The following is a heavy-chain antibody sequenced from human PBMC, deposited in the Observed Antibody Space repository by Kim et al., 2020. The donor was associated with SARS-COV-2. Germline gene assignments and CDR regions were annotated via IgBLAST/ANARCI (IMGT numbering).Heavy chain of an antibody. CDR2: IYSGGST. CDR3: ARDRPRTVGGRWYYYGMDV. D-gene: IGHD4-17*01. V-gene: IGHV3-53*01. Sequence: GGSLRLSCAASGFTVSSNYMSWVRQAPGKGLEWVSVIYSGGSTYYADSVKGRFTISRDNSKNTLYLQMNSLRAEDTAVYYCARDRPRTVGGRWYYYGMDVWGQGTTVTVSS. J-gene: IGHJ6*02. CDR1: GFTVSSNY.